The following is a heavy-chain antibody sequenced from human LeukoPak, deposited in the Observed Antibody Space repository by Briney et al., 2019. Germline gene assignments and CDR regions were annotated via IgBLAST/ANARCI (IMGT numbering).Heavy chain of an antibody. D-gene: IGHD6-6*01. CDR2: IYYSGST. Sequence: PSETLSLTCTVSGGSISSYYWSWIRQPPGKGLEWIGYIYYSGSTNYNPSLKSRVTISVDTSKNQFSLKLSSVTAADTAVYYCARGGSSQYFQHWGQGTLVTVSS. CDR1: GGSISSYY. CDR3: ARGGSSQYFQH. J-gene: IGHJ1*01. V-gene: IGHV4-59*01.